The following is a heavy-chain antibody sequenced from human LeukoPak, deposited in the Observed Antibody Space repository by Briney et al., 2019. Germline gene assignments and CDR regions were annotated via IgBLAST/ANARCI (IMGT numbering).Heavy chain of an antibody. J-gene: IGHJ4*02. V-gene: IGHV4-39*07. CDR3: ARLAPRLSSSWYRRSDY. CDR1: GGSISSSSYY. Sequence: SETLSLTCTVSGGSISSSSYYWGWIRQPPGKGLEWIGSIYYSGSTYYNPSLKSRVTISVDTSKNQFSLKLSSVTAADTAVYYCARLAPRLSSSWYRRSDYWGQGTLVTVSS. D-gene: IGHD6-13*01. CDR2: IYYSGST.